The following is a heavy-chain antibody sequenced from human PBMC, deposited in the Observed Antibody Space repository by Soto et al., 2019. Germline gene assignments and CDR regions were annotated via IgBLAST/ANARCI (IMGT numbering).Heavy chain of an antibody. CDR1: GGSISSDGYY. D-gene: IGHD3-9*01. CDR3: ARSSDYDILTGYYSPWFDP. J-gene: IGHJ5*02. Sequence: SETLSLTCTVSGGSISSDGYYWSWIRQHPGKGLEWIGYIYYSGSTYYNPSLKSRVTISVDTSKNQFSLKLSSVTAADTAVYYCARSSDYDILTGYYSPWFDPWGQGTLVTVSS. CDR2: IYYSGST. V-gene: IGHV4-31*03.